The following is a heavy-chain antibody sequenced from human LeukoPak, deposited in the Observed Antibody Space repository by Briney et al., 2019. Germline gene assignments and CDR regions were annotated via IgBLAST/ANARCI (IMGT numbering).Heavy chain of an antibody. D-gene: IGHD1-26*01. CDR1: GFTFSHYY. V-gene: IGHV3-11*04. J-gene: IGHJ4*02. Sequence: PGGSLRLSCAASGFTFSHYYMSWIRQAPGKGLEWVSYITNTGSTKYYADSVKGRFTISRDNAKNSLYLQMNTLRAEDTAVYYCARDRVGNSWSPLYSGSYYDDYWGQGTLVTVSA. CDR3: ARDRVGNSWSPLYSGSYYDDY. CDR2: ITNTGSTK.